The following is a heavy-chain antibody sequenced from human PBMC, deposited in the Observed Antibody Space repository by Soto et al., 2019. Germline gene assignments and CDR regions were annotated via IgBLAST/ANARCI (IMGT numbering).Heavy chain of an antibody. CDR2: IYYSGST. CDR1: GGSVSSGSYY. V-gene: IGHV4-61*01. Sequence: SETLSLTCTVSGGSVSSGSYYWSWIRQPPGKGLEWIGYIYYSGSTNYNPSLKSRVTISVDTSKNQFSLKLSSVTAADTAVYYCARVRGRMDYGDYQGFGFTDYWGQGTLVTVSS. D-gene: IGHD4-17*01. J-gene: IGHJ4*02. CDR3: ARVRGRMDYGDYQGFGFTDY.